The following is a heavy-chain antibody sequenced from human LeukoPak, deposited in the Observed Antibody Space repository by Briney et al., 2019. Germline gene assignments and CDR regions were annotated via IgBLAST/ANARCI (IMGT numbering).Heavy chain of an antibody. Sequence: PGGSLTLSCAASRFTFSTYGMHWVRQAPGKGLEWVALISYDGSNKYYADSVKGRFTISRDNSKNTLFLQMNSLRAEDTAVYYCANQRGRYCSGDSCYFILDYWGQGTLVTVSS. D-gene: IGHD2-15*01. CDR2: ISYDGSNK. CDR3: ANQRGRYCSGDSCYFILDY. J-gene: IGHJ4*02. CDR1: RFTFSTYG. V-gene: IGHV3-30*18.